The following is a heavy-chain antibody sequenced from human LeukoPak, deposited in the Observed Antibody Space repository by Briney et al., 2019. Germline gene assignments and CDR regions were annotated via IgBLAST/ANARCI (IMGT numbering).Heavy chain of an antibody. V-gene: IGHV4-39*02. CDR1: GGSISSSSYY. Sequence: SETLSLTCTVSGGSISSSSYYWGWTRQPPGKGLEWIGSIYYSGSTYYNPSLKSRVTISVDTSKNQFSLKLSSVTAADTAVYYCARDQEGDGYNVHWGQGTLVTVSS. J-gene: IGHJ4*02. D-gene: IGHD5-24*01. CDR2: IYYSGST. CDR3: ARDQEGDGYNVH.